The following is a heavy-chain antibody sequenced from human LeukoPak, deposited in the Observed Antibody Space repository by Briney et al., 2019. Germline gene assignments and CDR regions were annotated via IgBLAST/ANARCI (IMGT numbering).Heavy chain of an antibody. J-gene: IGHJ3*02. CDR3: ARGGDAFDI. CDR2: IYYSGST. CDR1: GGSISSSSYY. Sequence: SETLSLTCTVSGGSISSSSYYWGWIRQPPGKGLEWIGSIYYSGSTYYNPSLKSRVTISVDTSKNQFSLKLSSVTAADTAVYYCARGGDAFDIWGQGTMVTASS. V-gene: IGHV4-39*07.